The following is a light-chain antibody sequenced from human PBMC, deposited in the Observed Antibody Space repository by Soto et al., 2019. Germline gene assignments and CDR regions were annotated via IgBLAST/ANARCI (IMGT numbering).Light chain of an antibody. CDR1: QSISSSY. V-gene: IGKV3-20*01. CDR2: AAS. CDR3: QPYGSSSYT. J-gene: IGKJ2*01. Sequence: EIVLTQSPGTLSLSPGERATLSCRASQSISSSYLAWYQQKPGQAPRLRIYAASSRATGLPDRFSGSGSGTDFTLTISRLEPEDSAVYYCQPYGSSSYTFGQGTQLEIK.